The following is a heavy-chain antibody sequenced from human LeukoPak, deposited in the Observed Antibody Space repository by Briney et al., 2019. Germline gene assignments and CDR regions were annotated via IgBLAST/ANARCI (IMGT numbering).Heavy chain of an antibody. Sequence: PGRSLRLSCTASGFTFGDYAMSWFRRAPGKGLEWVGFIRSKAYGGTTEYAASVKGRFTISRDDSKSIAYLQMNSLKTEDTAVYYCTREFQGNGFDYWGQGTLVTVSS. CDR3: TREFQGNGFDY. CDR1: GFTFGDYA. D-gene: IGHD2-8*01. V-gene: IGHV3-49*03. CDR2: IRSKAYGGTT. J-gene: IGHJ4*02.